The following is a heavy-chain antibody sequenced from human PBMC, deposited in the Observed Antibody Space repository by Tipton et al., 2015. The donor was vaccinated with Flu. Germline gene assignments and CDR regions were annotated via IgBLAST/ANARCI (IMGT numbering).Heavy chain of an antibody. D-gene: IGHD4-11*01. CDR3: ARRDYSNYVSEPKNWFDS. J-gene: IGHJ5*01. V-gene: IGHV4-38-2*01. CDR2: VHQTGTS. CDR1: GDSNGSDYF. Sequence: TLSLTCSVSGDSNGSDYFWGWIRQPPGKELEWIGNVHQTGTSYYNPSLRSRVIITIDRRKNHFSLRLTSVTAADTAVYFCARRDYSNYVSEPKNWFDSWGQGTLVAVSS.